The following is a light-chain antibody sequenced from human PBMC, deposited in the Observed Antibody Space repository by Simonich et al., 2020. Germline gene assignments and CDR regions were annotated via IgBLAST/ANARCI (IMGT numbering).Light chain of an antibody. V-gene: IGLV2-14*01. CDR3: SSYTSSSTWV. CDR2: DVS. J-gene: IGLJ3*02. Sequence: QSALTQPASVSGSPGQSITISCTGTSSDVGGYNYVSWYQQHPGKAPKLMIYDVSKRPSGGSNRFSGSKSGNTASLTISGRQAEDEADYYCSSYTSSSTWVFGGGTKLTVL. CDR1: SSDVGGYNY.